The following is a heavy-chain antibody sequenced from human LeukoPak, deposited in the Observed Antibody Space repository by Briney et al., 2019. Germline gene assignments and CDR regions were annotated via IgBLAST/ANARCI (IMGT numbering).Heavy chain of an antibody. J-gene: IGHJ3*01. D-gene: IGHD4-17*01. CDR3: AREGGDYGDPSL. Sequence: PSETLSLTCTVSGGSISSYYWSWIRQPPGKGLEWIGYIYYSGSTNYNPSLKSRVTISVDTSKNQFSLKLSSVTAADTAVYYCAREGGDYGDPSLWGQGTMVTVSS. CDR1: GGSISSYY. CDR2: IYYSGST. V-gene: IGHV4-59*01.